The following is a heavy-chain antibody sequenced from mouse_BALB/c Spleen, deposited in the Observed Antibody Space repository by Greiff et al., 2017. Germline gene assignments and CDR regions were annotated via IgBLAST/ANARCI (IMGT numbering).Heavy chain of an antibody. Sequence: QVQLKESGAELVRPGASVTLSCKASGYTFTDYEMHWVKQTPVHGLEWIGAIDPETGGTAYNQKFKGKATLTADKSSSTAYMELRSLTSEDSAVYYCTRFCYYSYWGQGTLVTVSA. D-gene: IGHD2-3*01. V-gene: IGHV1-15*01. CDR3: TRFCYYSY. CDR2: IDPETGGT. CDR1: GYTFTDYE. J-gene: IGHJ3*01.